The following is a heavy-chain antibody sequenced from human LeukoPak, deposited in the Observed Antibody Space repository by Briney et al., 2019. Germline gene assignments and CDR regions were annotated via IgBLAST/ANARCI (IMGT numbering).Heavy chain of an antibody. D-gene: IGHD3-3*01. CDR2: ISYDGSNK. J-gene: IGHJ4*02. V-gene: IGHV3-30*18. CDR1: GFTFSSYG. CDR3: AKDLGITIFGVDY. Sequence: GGSLRLSCAASGFTFSSYGMHWVRQAPGKGLEWVAVISYDGSNKYYADSVKGRFTISRDNSKNTLYLQMNSLRAEDTAVYYCAKDLGITIFGVDYWGQGTLVTVSS.